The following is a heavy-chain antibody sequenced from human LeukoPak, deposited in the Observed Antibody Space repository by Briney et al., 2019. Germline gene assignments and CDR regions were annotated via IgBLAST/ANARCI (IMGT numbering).Heavy chain of an antibody. J-gene: IGHJ4*02. V-gene: IGHV4-39*01. CDR1: GGSISSNTYY. CDR2: ISYSGSS. Sequence: SETLSLTRTFSGGSISSNTYYWAWIRQPPGKGLEWIGTISYSGSSYYNPSLNSRVTISVDTSKNQFFLNLTSVTATDTALYYCARHGYYYSSGPLFDSLGPGTLVTVSS. CDR3: ARHGYYYSSGPLFDS. D-gene: IGHD3-10*01.